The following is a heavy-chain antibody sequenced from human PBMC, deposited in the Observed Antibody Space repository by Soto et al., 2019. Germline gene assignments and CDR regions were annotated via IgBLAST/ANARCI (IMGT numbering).Heavy chain of an antibody. Sequence: GGSLRLSCAASGFTFSSYAMSWVRQAPGKGLEWVSAISGSGGSTYYADSVKGRFTISRDNSKNTLYLQMNSLRAEDTAVYYCAKGGSYYYDSSGHHGYWGPGTLVTVSS. CDR1: GFTFSSYA. CDR3: AKGGSYYYDSSGHHGY. D-gene: IGHD3-22*01. J-gene: IGHJ4*02. CDR2: ISGSGGST. V-gene: IGHV3-23*01.